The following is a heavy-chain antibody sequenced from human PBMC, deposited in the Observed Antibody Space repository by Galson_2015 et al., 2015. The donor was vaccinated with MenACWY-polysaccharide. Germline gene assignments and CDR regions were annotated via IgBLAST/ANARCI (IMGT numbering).Heavy chain of an antibody. CDR3: ARADGSGTTCYFGD. J-gene: IGHJ4*02. D-gene: IGHD3-22*01. Sequence: QSGAEVKKPGSSVKVSCKASGGSFSDHGFSWVRQAPGQGLEWVARIIPIAQMTHYAQRFQGRVTITADTSTRTVYLELTSLKFEDSAVYFCARADGSGTTCYFGDWGQGTLV. V-gene: IGHV1-69*04. CDR2: IIPIAQMT. CDR1: GGSFSDHG.